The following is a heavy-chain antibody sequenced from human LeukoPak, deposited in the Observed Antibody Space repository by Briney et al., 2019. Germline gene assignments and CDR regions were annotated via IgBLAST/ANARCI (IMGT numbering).Heavy chain of an antibody. CDR1: GGSISSYY. D-gene: IGHD1-26*01. J-gene: IGHJ2*01. Sequence: PSETLSLTCTVSGGSISSYYWSWIRQPPGKGLEWIGYIYYSGITNYNPSLKSRVTISVDTSKNQFSLKLSSVTAADTAVHYCAGLTTTAWYFDLWGRGTLVTVSS. CDR3: AGLTTTAWYFDL. V-gene: IGHV4-59*01. CDR2: IYYSGIT.